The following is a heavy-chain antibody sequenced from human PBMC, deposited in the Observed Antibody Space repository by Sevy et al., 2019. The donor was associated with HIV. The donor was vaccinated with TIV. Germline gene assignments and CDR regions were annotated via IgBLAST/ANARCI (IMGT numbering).Heavy chain of an antibody. CDR1: GFTFSSYG. Sequence: GGSLRLSCAASGFTFSSYGMHWVRQAPGKGLEWVAFIRYDGSNKYYADSVKGRFTISRDNSKNTLYLQMNSLRAEDTAVYYCAKGTTVATYFEYWGQGTLVTVSS. D-gene: IGHD4-17*01. CDR2: IRYDGSNK. CDR3: AKGTTVATYFEY. J-gene: IGHJ4*02. V-gene: IGHV3-30*02.